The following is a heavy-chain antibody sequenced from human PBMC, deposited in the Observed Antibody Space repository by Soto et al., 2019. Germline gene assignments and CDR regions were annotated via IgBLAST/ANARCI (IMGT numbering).Heavy chain of an antibody. CDR3: TKGATSPFDS. Sequence: GESPKISCQGTRYRFSRSWIGWVRQNPGKGLECPGNIQPSDYDARYSPTFKGQVTISADNSMKAAYLQLLNLKASGTAIWYGTKGATSPFDSWSQGTRVTV. V-gene: IGHV5-51*01. CDR2: IQPSDYDA. CDR1: RYRFSRSW. J-gene: IGHJ4*02.